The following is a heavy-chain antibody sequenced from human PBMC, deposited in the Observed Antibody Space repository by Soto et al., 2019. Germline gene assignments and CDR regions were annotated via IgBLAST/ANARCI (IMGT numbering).Heavy chain of an antibody. Sequence: ETLSLTCAVYGGSFSGYYWSWIRQPPGKGLEWIGEINHSGSTNYNPSLKSRVTISVDTSKNQFSLKLSSVTAADTAVYYCARGPWGSSSDYWGQGTLVTVSS. V-gene: IGHV4-34*01. CDR3: ARGPWGSSSDY. J-gene: IGHJ4*02. D-gene: IGHD6-6*01. CDR2: INHSGST. CDR1: GGSFSGYY.